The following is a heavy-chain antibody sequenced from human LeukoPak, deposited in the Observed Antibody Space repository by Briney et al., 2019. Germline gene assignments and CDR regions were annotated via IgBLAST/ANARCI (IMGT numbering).Heavy chain of an antibody. V-gene: IGHV1-46*01. CDR3: ASSVPQSPPQDYYYTDV. CDR2: INPSGGST. Sequence: GASLKGSCKASGYTFTRYYMHWVRQAPGQGLEWMGIINPSGGSTSYAQKFQGKVTMTRDMSTSTVYMELSSLRSEDTAVYYCASSVPQSPPQDYYYTDVWGKGTTVTVSS. CDR1: GYTFTRYY. D-gene: IGHD1-14*01. J-gene: IGHJ6*03.